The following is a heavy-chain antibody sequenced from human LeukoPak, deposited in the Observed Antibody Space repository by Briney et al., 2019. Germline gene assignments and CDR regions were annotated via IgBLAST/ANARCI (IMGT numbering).Heavy chain of an antibody. Sequence: PGGSLRLSCAASGFTFSSYSMNWVRQAPGKGLEWVSYISSSSSTIYYADSVKGRFTISRDNAKNSLYLQMNSLRAEDTAVYYCAREARDILTGYYKVQGNFDYWGQGTLVTVSS. J-gene: IGHJ4*02. D-gene: IGHD3-9*01. V-gene: IGHV3-48*04. CDR3: AREARDILTGYYKVQGNFDY. CDR2: ISSSSSTI. CDR1: GFTFSSYS.